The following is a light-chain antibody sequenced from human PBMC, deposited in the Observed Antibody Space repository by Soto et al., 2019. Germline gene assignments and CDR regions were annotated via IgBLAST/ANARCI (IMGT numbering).Light chain of an antibody. CDR1: QSVRSNF. Sequence: EIVLTQSPGTLSLSPGDTATLSCRASQSVRSNFLAWCQHKPGQAPRLLIHDAYSRATGIPDRFSGSGSDRDFTLTISRLEPEDFAVYYCQQYGNSPQTFGQGTKVDIK. CDR3: QQYGNSPQT. V-gene: IGKV3-20*01. J-gene: IGKJ1*01. CDR2: DAY.